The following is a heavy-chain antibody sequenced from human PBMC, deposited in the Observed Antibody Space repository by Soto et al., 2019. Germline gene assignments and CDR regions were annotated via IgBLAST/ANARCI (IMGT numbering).Heavy chain of an antibody. CDR2: IIPIFGTA. CDR1: GGTFSSYA. J-gene: IGHJ4*02. Sequence: ASVKVSCKASGGTFSSYAISWVRQAPGQGLEWMGGIIPIFGTANYAQKFQGRVTITADESTSTAYMELSSLRSEDTAVYYCARLHCSSTSCYSRFDYWGQGTLVNVSS. CDR3: ARLHCSSTSCYSRFDY. D-gene: IGHD2-2*01. V-gene: IGHV1-69*13.